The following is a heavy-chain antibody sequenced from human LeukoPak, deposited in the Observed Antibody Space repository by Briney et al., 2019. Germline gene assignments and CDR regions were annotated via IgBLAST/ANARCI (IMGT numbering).Heavy chain of an antibody. CDR3: GRDRKNSSSWYGPHGYFD. CDR1: GGTFTSYA. J-gene: IGHJ2*01. CDR2: IIPIFGKA. D-gene: IGHD6-13*01. V-gene: IGHV1-69*06. Sequence: SVKVSCKASGGTFTSYAIRWVRQTPGQGLEWMGGIIPIFGKANYAQKFQGGVTITSGKSTSTAYMELSSLRSEDTAVYYCGRDRKNSSSWYGPHGYFD.